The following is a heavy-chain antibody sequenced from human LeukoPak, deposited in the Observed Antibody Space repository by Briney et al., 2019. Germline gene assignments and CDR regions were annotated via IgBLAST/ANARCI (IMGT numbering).Heavy chain of an antibody. Sequence: SETLSLTCTFSGGSISSYYWSWIRQPAGKGLEWIGRIYTSGSTNYNPSLTSRVPMSVDTSKNQFSLELSSVTAADTAVYYCARDFNWDAFDIWGQGTMVTVSS. J-gene: IGHJ3*02. CDR2: IYTSGST. CDR1: GGSISSYY. V-gene: IGHV4-4*07. CDR3: ARDFNWDAFDI. D-gene: IGHD3-9*01.